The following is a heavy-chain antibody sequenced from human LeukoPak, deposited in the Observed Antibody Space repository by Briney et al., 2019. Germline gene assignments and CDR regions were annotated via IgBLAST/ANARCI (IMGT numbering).Heavy chain of an antibody. V-gene: IGHV4-61*01. CDR3: ARDSSLDY. CDR1: GGSVSRATYY. D-gene: IGHD6-6*01. CDR2: TYYSGTT. Sequence: PSETLSLTCTVSGGSVSRATYYWSWIRQPPGKGLEYIGYTYYSGTTNYNPSLKSRVTISVDTSKNQFSPRLSSVTAADTAIYYCARDSSLDYWGQGTLVTVSS. J-gene: IGHJ4*02.